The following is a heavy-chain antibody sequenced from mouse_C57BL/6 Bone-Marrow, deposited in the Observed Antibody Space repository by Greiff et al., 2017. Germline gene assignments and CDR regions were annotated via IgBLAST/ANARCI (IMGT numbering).Heavy chain of an antibody. V-gene: IGHV1-81*01. J-gene: IGHJ1*03. Sequence: VQLQQSGAELARPGASVKLSCKASGYTFTSYGISWVKQRTGQGLEWIGEIYPRSGNTYYNEKLKGKATLTADKSSSTAYMELRSLTSEDSAVYFCARPYYGSSYGYFDVWGTGTTVTVSS. CDR1: GYTFTSYG. D-gene: IGHD1-1*01. CDR2: IYPRSGNT. CDR3: ARPYYGSSYGYFDV.